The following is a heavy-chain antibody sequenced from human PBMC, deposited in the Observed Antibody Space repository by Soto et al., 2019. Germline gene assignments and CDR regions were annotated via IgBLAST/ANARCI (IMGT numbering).Heavy chain of an antibody. D-gene: IGHD4-4*01. CDR3: ARGGDDYILDY. V-gene: IGHV4-31*03. CDR2: IYYSGST. CDR1: GGSISSGGYY. Sequence: QVQLQESGPGLVKPSQTLSLTCTVSGGSISSGGYYWSWIRQHPGKGLEWIGYIYYSGSTYYTPSLKSRVTISVDKSKNQFSLKLSSVTAADTAVYYCARGGDDYILDYWGQGTLVTVSS. J-gene: IGHJ4*02.